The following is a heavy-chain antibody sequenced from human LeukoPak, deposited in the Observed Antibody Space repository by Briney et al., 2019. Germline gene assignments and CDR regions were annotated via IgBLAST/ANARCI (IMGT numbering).Heavy chain of an antibody. CDR3: ARWNRSWFDP. CDR2: IYTSGST. J-gene: IGHJ5*02. CDR1: GGSISSGSYY. Sequence: SETLSLTCTVSGGSISSGSYYWSWIRQPAGKGLEWIGRIYTSGSTNYNPSLKRRVTISVDTSKNQFSLKLSSVTAADTAVYYCARWNRSWFDPWGQGTLVTVSS. V-gene: IGHV4-61*02. D-gene: IGHD1-1*01.